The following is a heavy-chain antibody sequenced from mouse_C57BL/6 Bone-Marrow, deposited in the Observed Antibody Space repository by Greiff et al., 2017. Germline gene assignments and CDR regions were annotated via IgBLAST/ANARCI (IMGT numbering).Heavy chain of an antibody. J-gene: IGHJ1*03. CDR3: ARNPSYYGSSHWYFDV. CDR2: INPSNGGT. D-gene: IGHD1-1*01. Sequence: VQLQQPGTELVKPGASVKLSFTSYWMHWVKQRPGQGLEWIGNINPSNGGTNYNEKFKSKATLTVDKSSSTAYMQLSSLTSEDSAVYYCARNPSYYGSSHWYFDVWGTGTTVTVSS. V-gene: IGHV1-53*01. CDR1: TSYW.